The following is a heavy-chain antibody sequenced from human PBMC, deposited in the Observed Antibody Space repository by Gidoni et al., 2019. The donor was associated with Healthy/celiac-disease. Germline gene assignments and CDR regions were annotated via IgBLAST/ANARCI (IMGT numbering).Heavy chain of an antibody. CDR2: INHSGST. CDR3: ARERNYYDSSGYYPHGAFDI. CDR1: GASFSGFY. D-gene: IGHD3-22*01. J-gene: IGHJ3*02. V-gene: IGHV4-34*01. Sequence: QVQLQQWGAGLLKPSDTLSLTCAVYGASFSGFYWSWIRQPPGKGLEWIGEINHSGSTHYNPSLKSRVTISVDTSKNQFALKLSSVTDADTAVYYCARERNYYDSSGYYPHGAFDIWGQGTMVTVSS.